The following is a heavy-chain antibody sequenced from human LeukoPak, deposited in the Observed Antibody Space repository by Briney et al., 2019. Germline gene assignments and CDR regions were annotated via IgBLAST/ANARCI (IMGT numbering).Heavy chain of an antibody. V-gene: IGHV3-23*01. CDR2: ISGSGGST. J-gene: IGHJ4*02. CDR1: GFTFSSYA. CDR3: ARRSSLDY. Sequence: GGSLRLSCAASGFTFSSYAMSWVRQAPGKGLEWVSAISGSGGSTYYADSVKGRFTISRDNAKTSLYLQMNNLRVEDTAVYYCARRSSLDYWGQGTLVTVSS. D-gene: IGHD6-13*01.